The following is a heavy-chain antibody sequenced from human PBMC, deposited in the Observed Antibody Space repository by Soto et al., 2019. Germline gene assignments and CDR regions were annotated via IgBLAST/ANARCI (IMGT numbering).Heavy chain of an antibody. CDR3: ARDLERGLHPSRSGGSYDWFDP. Sequence: SETLSLTCTVSGGSLRDYGHFWTWIRQRPGSGLEWIGYTSYTGVTYYSPSLQSRISISVDTSKNQFSLTLNSVTAADTAVYYCARDLERGLHPSRSGGSYDWFDPWGQGTLVTVSS. J-gene: IGHJ5*02. CDR1: GGSLRDYGHF. D-gene: IGHD2-15*01. V-gene: IGHV4-31*03. CDR2: TSYTGVT.